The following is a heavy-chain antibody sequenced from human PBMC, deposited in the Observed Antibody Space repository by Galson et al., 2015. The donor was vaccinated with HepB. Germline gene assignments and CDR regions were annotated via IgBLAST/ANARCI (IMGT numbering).Heavy chain of an antibody. V-gene: IGHV1-2*02. Sequence: SVKVSCKASGYTFTGYYMHWVRQAPGQGLEWMGWINPNSGGTNYAQKFQGRVTMTRDTSISTAYMELSRLRSDDTAVYYCASEVYGDLPRNRYYYYYYGMDVWGQGTTVTVSS. CDR2: INPNSGGT. CDR1: GYTFTGYY. J-gene: IGHJ6*02. CDR3: ASEVYGDLPRNRYYYYYYGMDV. D-gene: IGHD4-17*01.